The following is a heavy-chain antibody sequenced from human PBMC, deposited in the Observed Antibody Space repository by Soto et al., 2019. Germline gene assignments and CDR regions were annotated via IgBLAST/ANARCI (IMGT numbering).Heavy chain of an antibody. CDR1: GGSISRSSYS. V-gene: IGHV4-39*01. J-gene: IGHJ5*02. CDR2: LYYSGNT. Sequence: PSETLSLTCTVSGGSISRSSYSWAWIRQPPGKGLEWIGTLYYSGNTYYNPSLKSRVTISVYTSKNQFSLKLSSVTAADTAVYYCATRQGGSYNWFDPWGQGTLVTVSS. CDR3: ATRQGGSYNWFDP. D-gene: IGHD2-15*01.